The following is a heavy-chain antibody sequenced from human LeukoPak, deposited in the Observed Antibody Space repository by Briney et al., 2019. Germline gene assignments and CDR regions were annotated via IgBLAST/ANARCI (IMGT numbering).Heavy chain of an antibody. D-gene: IGHD2-21*02. J-gene: IGHJ4*02. CDR3: AKGPHIVVVTAAFFDY. Sequence: GGSLRLSCAASGFTFSSYAMSWVRQAPGKGLEWVSAISGSGGSTYYSDSVKGRFTISRDNSKNTLYLQMNSLRAEDTAVYYCAKGPHIVVVTAAFFDYWGQGTLVTVSS. V-gene: IGHV3-23*01. CDR1: GFTFSSYA. CDR2: ISGSGGST.